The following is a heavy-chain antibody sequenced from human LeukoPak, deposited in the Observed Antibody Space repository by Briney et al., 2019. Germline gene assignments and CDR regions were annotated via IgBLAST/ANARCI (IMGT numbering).Heavy chain of an antibody. CDR1: GYTFTCSG. J-gene: IGHJ4*01. V-gene: IGHV1-18*01. CDR2: ISAYNGNT. Sequence: ASVTVSCTASGYTFTCSGIGWVRQAPGQGLEWMGWISAYNGNTNYAQTLQGRVTMTTDTSTTTAYIELRSLRPDDTAVYYCARTSYYDTSGYFPDCGQGTLVTPPS. D-gene: IGHD3-22*01. CDR3: ARTSYYDTSGYFPD.